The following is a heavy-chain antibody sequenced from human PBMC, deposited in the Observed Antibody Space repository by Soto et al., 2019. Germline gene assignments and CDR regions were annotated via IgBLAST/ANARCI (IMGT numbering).Heavy chain of an antibody. CDR3: ARSRGPSNWNY. CDR2: INHSGST. Sequence: PSETLSLTCFVYGGSFSGYYWSWIRQPPGKGLEWIGEINHSGSTNYNPSLKSRVTISVDTSKNQFSLKLSSVTAADTAVYYCARSRGPSNWNYWGKGTLVTVSS. CDR1: GGSFSGYY. D-gene: IGHD1-20*01. V-gene: IGHV4-34*01. J-gene: IGHJ4*02.